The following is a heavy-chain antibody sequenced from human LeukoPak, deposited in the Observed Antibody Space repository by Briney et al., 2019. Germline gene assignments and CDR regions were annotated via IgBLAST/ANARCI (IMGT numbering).Heavy chain of an antibody. D-gene: IGHD6-19*01. J-gene: IGHJ4*02. CDR2: IYYSGST. CDR1: GGSISSSSYY. CDR3: ARITGSGWYGSDY. V-gene: IGHV4-39*01. Sequence: SETLSLTCTVSGGSISSSSYYWGWIRQPPGKGLEWIGSIYYSGSTYYNPSLKSRVTISVDTSKNQFSLKLSSVTAADTAVYYCARITGSGWYGSDYWGQGTLVTVSS.